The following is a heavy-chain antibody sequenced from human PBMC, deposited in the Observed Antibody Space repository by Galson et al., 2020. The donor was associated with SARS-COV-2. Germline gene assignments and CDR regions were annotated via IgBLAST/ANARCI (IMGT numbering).Heavy chain of an antibody. Sequence: GGSLRLSCAASGFTFSSYAMHWVRQPPPKGLEWVAVITYDGSNKSYADSVQGRFTISRDNSKNTLYLQMNSRRAEDTAVYYCAREGVVVAATEYFQHWGQGTLVTVSS. V-gene: IGHV3-30*04. J-gene: IGHJ1*01. CDR3: AREGVVVAATEYFQH. CDR2: ITYDGSNK. D-gene: IGHD2-15*01. CDR1: GFTFSSYA.